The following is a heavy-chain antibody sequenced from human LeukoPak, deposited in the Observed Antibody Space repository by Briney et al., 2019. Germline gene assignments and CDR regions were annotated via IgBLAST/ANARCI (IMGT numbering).Heavy chain of an antibody. CDR2: IYRGGNT. J-gene: IGHJ1*01. CDR3: ARVGSLSDGDSVGTPRWYFQH. Sequence: PGGSLRLSCSASGFAVSSNYMTWVRQTPRKGLEWVSVIYRGGNTYYADSVKGRFTISRDNSENSLYLQMNSLTVEDTAVYYCARVGSLSDGDSVGTPRWYFQHWGQGTLLTVSS. V-gene: IGHV3-66*01. CDR1: GFAVSSNY. D-gene: IGHD4-23*01.